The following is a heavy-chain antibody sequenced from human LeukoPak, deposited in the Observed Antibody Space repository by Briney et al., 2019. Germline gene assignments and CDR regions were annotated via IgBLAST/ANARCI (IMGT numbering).Heavy chain of an antibody. D-gene: IGHD5-18*01. J-gene: IGHJ4*02. CDR3: ARLDTAMVVY. CDR1: GDSISSSTYY. Sequence: PSETLSLTCTVSGDSISSSTYYWGWIRQPPGQGLEWIGEINHSGSTNYNPSLKSRVTISVDTSKNQFSLKLSSVTAADTAVYYCARLDTAMVVYWGQGTLVTVSS. V-gene: IGHV4-39*01. CDR2: INHSGST.